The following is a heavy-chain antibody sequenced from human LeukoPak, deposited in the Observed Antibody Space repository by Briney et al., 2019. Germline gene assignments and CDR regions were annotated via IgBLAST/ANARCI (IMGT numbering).Heavy chain of an antibody. J-gene: IGHJ4*02. CDR1: GFTFSSSA. CDR2: ISYDGSKK. CDR3: ARSRSASTSGWYDYFDY. Sequence: GRSLRLSCAASGFTFSSSAMQWVRQAPGKGLEWVAVISYDGSKKYYADSVKGRFTISRDDSKNALYLQMNSLRGEDTAVYYCARSRSASTSGWYDYFDYWGRGTPVTVSS. D-gene: IGHD6-19*01. V-gene: IGHV3-30*04.